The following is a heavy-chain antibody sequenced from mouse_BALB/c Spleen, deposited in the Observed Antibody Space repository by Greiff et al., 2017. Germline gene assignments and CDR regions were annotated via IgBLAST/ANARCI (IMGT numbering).Heavy chain of an antibody. D-gene: IGHD2-4*01. CDR1: GFTFSSYG. V-gene: IGHV5-6-3*01. Sequence: DVMLVESGGGLVQPGGSLKLSCAASGFTFSSYGMSWVRQTPDKRLELVATINSNGGSTYYPDSVKGRFTISRDNAKNTLYLQMSSLKSEDTAMYYCARDNYDDDGWFAYWGQGTLVTVSA. CDR2: INSNGGST. CDR3: ARDNYDDDGWFAY. J-gene: IGHJ3*01.